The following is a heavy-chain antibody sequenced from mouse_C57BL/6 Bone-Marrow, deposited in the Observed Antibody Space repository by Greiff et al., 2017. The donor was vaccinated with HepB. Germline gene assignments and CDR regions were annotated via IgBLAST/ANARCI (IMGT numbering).Heavy chain of an antibody. J-gene: IGHJ1*03. V-gene: IGHV5-9*01. CDR3: ARHGHLLLGV. CDR2: ISGGGGNT. CDR1: GFTFSSYT. D-gene: IGHD1-1*01. Sequence: EVQVVESGGGLVKPGGSLKLSCAASGFTFSSYTMSWVRQTPEKRLEWVATISGGGGNTYYPDSVKGRFTISRDNAKNTLYLQMSSLRSEDTALYYCARHGHLLLGVWGTGTTVTVSS.